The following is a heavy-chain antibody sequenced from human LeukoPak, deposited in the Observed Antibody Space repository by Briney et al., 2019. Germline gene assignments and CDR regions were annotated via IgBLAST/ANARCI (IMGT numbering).Heavy chain of an antibody. V-gene: IGHV3-23*01. D-gene: IGHD2-15*01. Sequence: GGSLRLSCAASGFTFNNYAMTWVRQAPGKGLEWVSAISGSGGSTYYADSVKGRFTISRDNSKNTLYLQMNSLRAEDTAVYYCAKVLVVVAAAPGDYWGQGTLVTVSS. J-gene: IGHJ4*02. CDR1: GFTFNNYA. CDR2: ISGSGGST. CDR3: AKVLVVVAAAPGDY.